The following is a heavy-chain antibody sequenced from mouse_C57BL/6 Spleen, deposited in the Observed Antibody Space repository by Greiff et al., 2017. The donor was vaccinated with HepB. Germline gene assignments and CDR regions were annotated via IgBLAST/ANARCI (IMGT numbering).Heavy chain of an antibody. V-gene: IGHV1-15*01. J-gene: IGHJ2*01. D-gene: IGHD1-1*01. Sequence: QVQLQQSGAELVRPGASVTLSCKASGYTFTDYEMHWVKQTPVHGLEWIGAIDPETGGTAYNQKFKGKAILTADKSSSTAYMELRSLTSEDSAVYYCTSPSTVVADFDYWGQGTTLTVSS. CDR1: GYTFTDYE. CDR3: TSPSTVVADFDY. CDR2: IDPETGGT.